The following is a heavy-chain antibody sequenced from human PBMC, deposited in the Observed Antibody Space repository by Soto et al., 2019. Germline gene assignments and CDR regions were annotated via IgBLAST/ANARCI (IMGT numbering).Heavy chain of an antibody. Sequence: QVQLQESGPGLVKPSQTLSLTCTVSGGSISSGGYYWSWIRQHPGKGLEWIGYIDYSGSTYYNASLKSRVSISVDTSKNQFSLKLTSVTAADTAVYYCARGGYCSGGSCYLGPSGYWGQGTLVTVSS. CDR1: GGSISSGGYY. CDR3: ARGGYCSGGSCYLGPSGY. D-gene: IGHD2-15*01. V-gene: IGHV4-31*03. CDR2: IDYSGST. J-gene: IGHJ4*02.